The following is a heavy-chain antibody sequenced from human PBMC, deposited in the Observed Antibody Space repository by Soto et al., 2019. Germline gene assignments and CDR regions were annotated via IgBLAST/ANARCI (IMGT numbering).Heavy chain of an antibody. CDR3: ARTKGSYSSGCSFFEA. D-gene: IGHD6-19*01. Sequence: QVQLVQSGAEVKQPGSSVKVSCKTSGGTFSTYAIYWVRQAPGQGLEWMGAIIPLFGTADYAQKFQGRVTITAAESTRTASLELSIPTSEDTAVFFCARTKGSYSSGCSFFEAWGQGTLVTVSS. V-gene: IGHV1-69*01. CDR1: GGTFSTYA. CDR2: IIPLFGTA. J-gene: IGHJ5*02.